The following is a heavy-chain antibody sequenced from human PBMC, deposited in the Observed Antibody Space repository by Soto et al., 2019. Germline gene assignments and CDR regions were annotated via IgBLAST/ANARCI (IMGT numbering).Heavy chain of an antibody. CDR3: AKAQLRFFDY. D-gene: IGHD5-12*01. V-gene: IGHV3-23*01. CDR1: GFTFSSYA. Sequence: GGSLRLSCAASGFTFSSYAMSWVRQAPGKGLEWVSVISGTGGNIYHSDSAKGRFTISRDNSQNTLYLQMNTLRAEDTAVYYCAKAQLRFFDYWGQGTLVTVSS. J-gene: IGHJ4*02. CDR2: ISGTGGNI.